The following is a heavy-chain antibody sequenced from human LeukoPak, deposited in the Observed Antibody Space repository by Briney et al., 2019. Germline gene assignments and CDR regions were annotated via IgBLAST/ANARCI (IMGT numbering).Heavy chain of an antibody. J-gene: IGHJ4*02. CDR3: ARVRPGSNYVDFDY. CDR2: ISYDGSIK. CDR1: GFIFSRHG. V-gene: IGHV3-30*03. D-gene: IGHD4-11*01. Sequence: GRSLRLSCAASGFIFSRHGMHWVRHAPGKGLEWVAVISYDGSIKYYADSVKGRFTISRDNSKNALYLQMNSLRAEDTAVYYCARVRPGSNYVDFDYWGQGTLVTVSS.